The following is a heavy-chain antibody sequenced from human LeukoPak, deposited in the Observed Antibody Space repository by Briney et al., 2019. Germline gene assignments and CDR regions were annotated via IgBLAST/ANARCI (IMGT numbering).Heavy chain of an antibody. CDR3: ARTSLGYCSSTSCSGDDY. D-gene: IGHD2-2*01. CDR1: GFTFSSYS. J-gene: IGHJ4*02. CDR2: ISSSSSYI. V-gene: IGHV3-21*01. Sequence: PGGSLRLSCAASGFTFSSYSMNWVRQAPGKGLEWVSSISSSSSYIYYADSVKGRFTISRDNAKNSLYLQMNSLRVEDTAVYYCARTSLGYCSSTSCSGDDYWGQGTLVTVSS.